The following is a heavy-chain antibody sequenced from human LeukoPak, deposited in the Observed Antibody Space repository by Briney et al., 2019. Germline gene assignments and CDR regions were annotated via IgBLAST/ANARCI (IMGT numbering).Heavy chain of an antibody. CDR3: ARDGAAAGNWFDP. V-gene: IGHV1-2*06. CDR1: GYTFTGYY. D-gene: IGHD6-13*01. Sequence: GASVKVSCKASGYTFTGYYMHWVRQAPGQGLEWMGRINPNSGGTNYAQKFQGRVTMTRDTSISTAYMELSRLGSDDTAVYYCARDGAAAGNWFDPWGQGTLVTVSS. CDR2: INPNSGGT. J-gene: IGHJ5*02.